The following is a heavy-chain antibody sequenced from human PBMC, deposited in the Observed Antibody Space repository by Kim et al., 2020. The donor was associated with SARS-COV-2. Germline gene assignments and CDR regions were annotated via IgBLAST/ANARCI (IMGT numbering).Heavy chain of an antibody. D-gene: IGHD2-21*02. Sequence: ASVKVSCKASGYTFTNYGITWVRQAPGQGLEWMGWMSTHNDNRKYAQNFRGRITMTTDTSTSTAFMELRNLRSDDTAVYYCTRSEVTTLSDAFDYWGQGTLVTVSS. J-gene: IGHJ4*02. CDR1: GYTFTNYG. V-gene: IGHV1-18*01. CDR2: MSTHNDNR. CDR3: TRSEVTTLSDAFDY.